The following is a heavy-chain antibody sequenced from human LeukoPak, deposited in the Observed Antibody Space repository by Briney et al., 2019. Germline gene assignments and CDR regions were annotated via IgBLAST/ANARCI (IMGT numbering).Heavy chain of an antibody. J-gene: IGHJ4*02. CDR2: ISDGGST. D-gene: IGHD6-19*01. CDR3: ARHRGYSSGPYYFDF. CDR1: GDSIRSSDYY. V-gene: IGHV4-39*01. Sequence: SSETLSLTCTVSGDSIRSSDYYWGCIRQSPGKGLEWIGTISDGGSTYYNPSLKSRVTISVDTSKNQFSLKLSSVTAADTAVYYCARHRGYSSGPYYFDFWGQGTLVTVSS.